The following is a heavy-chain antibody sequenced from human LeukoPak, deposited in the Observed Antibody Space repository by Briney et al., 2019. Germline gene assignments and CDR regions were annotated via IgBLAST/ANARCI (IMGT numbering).Heavy chain of an antibody. Sequence: GGSLRLSCAASGFTVSSNYMNWVRQAPGKGLEWVSYISRSGTTIHYADSVKGRFTISRDDAKNSLYLQMNSLRVEDTAVYYCARALPSSWYYFDYWGQGTLVTVSS. CDR2: ISRSGTTI. J-gene: IGHJ4*02. D-gene: IGHD6-13*01. CDR3: ARALPSSWYYFDY. V-gene: IGHV3-48*03. CDR1: GFTVSSNY.